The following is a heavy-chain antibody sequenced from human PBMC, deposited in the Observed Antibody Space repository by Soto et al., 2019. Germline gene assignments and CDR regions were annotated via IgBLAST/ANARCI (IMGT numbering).Heavy chain of an antibody. Sequence: PGGSLRFSCAASGITFSNFGMSWVRQAPGKGLEWVSSIGAGGTTNYADSVKGRFTISRDNSKNTLYLQMNSLRVEDTAVYYCAKREVAGTTYFDYWGQGTLVTVSS. D-gene: IGHD6-19*01. CDR2: IGAGGTT. J-gene: IGHJ4*02. CDR1: GITFSNFG. V-gene: IGHV3-23*01. CDR3: AKREVAGTTYFDY.